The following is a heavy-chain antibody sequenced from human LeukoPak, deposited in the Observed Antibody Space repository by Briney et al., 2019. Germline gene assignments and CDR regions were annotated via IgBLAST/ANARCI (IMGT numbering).Heavy chain of an antibody. V-gene: IGHV3-74*01. J-gene: IGHJ5*02. D-gene: IGHD6-19*01. CDR3: ARERTSGWDAFDT. CDR1: GLTFSNYD. CDR2: INSVGSST. Sequence: GGSLRLSCAASGLTFSNYDMNWVRQAPGKGLVWVSRINSVGSSTSYADSVKGRFTISRDNAKNTLYLQMNSLRAEDTAVYYCARERTSGWDAFDTWGQGTLVTVSS.